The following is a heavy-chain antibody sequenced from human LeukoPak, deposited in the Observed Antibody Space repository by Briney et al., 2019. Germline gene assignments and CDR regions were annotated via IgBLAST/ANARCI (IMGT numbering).Heavy chain of an antibody. CDR3: ARDNPTVTVFDY. J-gene: IGHJ4*02. D-gene: IGHD4-11*01. CDR1: GGSISSYY. Sequence: SETLSLTCTVSGGSISSYYWSWIRQPPGKGLVWIGYIYYSGSTNYNPSLKSRVTISVDTSKNQFSLKLSSVTAADTAVYYCARDNPTVTVFDYWGQGTLVTVSS. V-gene: IGHV4-59*01. CDR2: IYYSGST.